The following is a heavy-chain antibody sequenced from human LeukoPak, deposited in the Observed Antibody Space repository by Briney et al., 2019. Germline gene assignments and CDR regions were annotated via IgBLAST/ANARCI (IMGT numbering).Heavy chain of an antibody. Sequence: SETLSLTCAVYGGSFIGYYWSWIRQPPGRGLEWIGEINHSGSTNYNPSLTSRVTISVDTTKNQFSLNLSSVTAADTAVYYCARGPPLWFGEPAAVDYWGQGTLVTVSS. CDR2: INHSGST. J-gene: IGHJ4*02. CDR3: ARGPPLWFGEPAAVDY. D-gene: IGHD3-10*01. V-gene: IGHV4-34*01. CDR1: GGSFIGYY.